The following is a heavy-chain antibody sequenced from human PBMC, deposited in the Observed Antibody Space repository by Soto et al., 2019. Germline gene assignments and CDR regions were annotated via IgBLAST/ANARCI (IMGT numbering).Heavy chain of an antibody. CDR1: GGSISSGGYY. Sequence: QVQLRESGPGLVKPSQTLSLTCTVSGGSISSGGYYWSWIRQHPGKGLEWIGYIYYSGSTYYNPSLKSRVTISVDTAKNQFSLKRSSVTAADTAVYYCARGRLPKSLYYWGQGTLVTVSS. CDR2: IYYSGST. CDR3: ARGRLPKSLYY. D-gene: IGHD5-12*01. V-gene: IGHV4-31*03. J-gene: IGHJ4*02.